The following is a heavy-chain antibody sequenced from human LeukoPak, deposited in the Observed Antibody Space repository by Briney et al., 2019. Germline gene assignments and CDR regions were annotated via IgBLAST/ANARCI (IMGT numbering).Heavy chain of an antibody. Sequence: ASVKVSCKASGYTFTGYYMHRVRQAPGQGLEWMGWINPNSGGTNYAQKFQGRVTMTRDTSISTAYMELSRLRSDDTAVYYCARKSGRKSSGWSQPPWYYYYMDVWGKGTTVTVSS. CDR2: INPNSGGT. D-gene: IGHD6-19*01. J-gene: IGHJ6*03. V-gene: IGHV1-2*02. CDR1: GYTFTGYY. CDR3: ARKSGRKSSGWSQPPWYYYYMDV.